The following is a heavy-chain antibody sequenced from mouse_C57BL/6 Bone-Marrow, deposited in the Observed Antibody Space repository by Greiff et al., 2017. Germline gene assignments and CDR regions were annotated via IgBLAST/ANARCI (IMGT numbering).Heavy chain of an antibody. CDR1: GYAFSSYW. Sequence: QVQLQQSGAELVKPGASVKISCKASGYAFSSYWMNWVKQRPGTGLEWIGQIYPGDGDTNYNGKFKGKATLTADKSSSTAYMQLSSLTSEDSAVYFCAREGTSTVYAMDYWGQGTSVTVSS. CDR2: IYPGDGDT. CDR3: AREGTSTVYAMDY. V-gene: IGHV1-80*01. D-gene: IGHD1-1*01. J-gene: IGHJ4*01.